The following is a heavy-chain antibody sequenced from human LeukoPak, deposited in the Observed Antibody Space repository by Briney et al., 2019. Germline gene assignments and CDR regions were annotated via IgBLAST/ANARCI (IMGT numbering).Heavy chain of an antibody. J-gene: IGHJ3*02. V-gene: IGHV5-51*01. CDR3: ARHLHSSGWFEAFDI. D-gene: IGHD6-19*01. CDR1: GYRFTTYW. CDR2: IYPGDSDT. Sequence: GESLKISCKGSGYRFTTYWIGWVRQMPGKGLEWMGIIYPGDSDTRYSPSFQGQVTISADKSISTAYLQWSSLKASGTAMYYCARHLHSSGWFEAFDIWGQGTMVTVSS.